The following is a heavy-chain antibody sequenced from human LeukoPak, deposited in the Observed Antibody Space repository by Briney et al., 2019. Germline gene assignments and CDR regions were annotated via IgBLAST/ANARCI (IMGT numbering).Heavy chain of an antibody. CDR1: GFTFSSYW. Sequence: PGGSLRLSCAASGFTFSSYWMHWVRHTPGKGLVWVSRIKGDGSSTSYADSVKGRFTISRDHAKNTLYLQMNSLRAEDTAVYYCARDGYSFGHDFDYWGQGTLVTVSS. D-gene: IGHD5-18*01. V-gene: IGHV3-74*01. CDR3: ARDGYSFGHDFDY. J-gene: IGHJ4*02. CDR2: IKGDGSST.